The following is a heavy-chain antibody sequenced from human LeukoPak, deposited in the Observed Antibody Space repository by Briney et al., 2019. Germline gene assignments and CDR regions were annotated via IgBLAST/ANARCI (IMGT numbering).Heavy chain of an antibody. J-gene: IGHJ5*02. D-gene: IGHD3-10*01. CDR1: GGSISSGGYY. Sequence: SETLSLTCTVSGGSISSGGYYWSWIRQHPGKGLEWIGYIYYSGSTYYNPSLKSRVTISVDTSKNQFSLKLSSVTAADTAVYYCATYYGSGSFNWFDPWGQGTLVTVSS. V-gene: IGHV4-31*03. CDR2: IYYSGST. CDR3: ATYYGSGSFNWFDP.